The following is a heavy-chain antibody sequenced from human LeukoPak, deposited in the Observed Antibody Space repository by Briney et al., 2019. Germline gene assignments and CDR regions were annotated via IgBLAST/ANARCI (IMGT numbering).Heavy chain of an antibody. CDR2: ISDIGRT. Sequence: NPSETESLTCTVSGGSINNYYWTWIRQAPGKGLEWIGYISDIGRTNYNPSLKSRVTISVDTSKNQFSLKLTSVTAADTAVYYCARNQLGSGWHTSAYWGQGTLVTAS. CDR3: ARNQLGSGWHTSAY. V-gene: IGHV4-59*01. D-gene: IGHD6-19*01. CDR1: GGSINNYY. J-gene: IGHJ4*02.